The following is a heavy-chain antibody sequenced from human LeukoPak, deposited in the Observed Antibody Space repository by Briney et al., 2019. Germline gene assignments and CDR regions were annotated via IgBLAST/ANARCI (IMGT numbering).Heavy chain of an antibody. CDR2: ISSSGSTI. V-gene: IGHV3-11*01. CDR3: ARDGGEIAATPDY. J-gene: IGHJ4*02. CDR1: RFTLSNYA. D-gene: IGHD2-15*01. Sequence: GGSLRLSCAASRFTLSNYAMTWVRQAPGKGLEWVSYISSSGSTIYYADSVKGRFTISRDNAKNSLYLQMNSLRAEDTAVYYCARDGGEIAATPDYWGQGTLVTVSS.